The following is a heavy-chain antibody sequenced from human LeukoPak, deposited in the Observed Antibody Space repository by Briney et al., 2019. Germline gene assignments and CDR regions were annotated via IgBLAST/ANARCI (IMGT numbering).Heavy chain of an antibody. CDR2: ISSSSSTI. CDR1: GFTFSSYS. D-gene: IGHD3-10*01. Sequence: GGSLRLSCAASGFTFSSYSMNWVRQAPGKGLEWVSYISSSSSTIYYADSVKGRFTISRDNAKNSLYLQMNSLRAEDTAVYYCARAGFVGGFDYWGQGTLVTVSS. J-gene: IGHJ4*02. CDR3: ARAGFVGGFDY. V-gene: IGHV3-48*01.